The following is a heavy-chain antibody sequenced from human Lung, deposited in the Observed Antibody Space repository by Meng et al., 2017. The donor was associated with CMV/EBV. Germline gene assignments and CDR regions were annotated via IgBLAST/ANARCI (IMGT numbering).Heavy chain of an antibody. J-gene: IGHJ5*02. Sequence: AGYGFTCSGYARHWVRQAPGKGLEWVAVISYDGSNKYYADSVKGRFTISRDNSKNTLYLQMNNLRAEDTAVYYCARGWGLYSWFDPWGQGTLVTVSS. CDR3: ARGWGLYSWFDP. CDR1: GFTCSGYA. V-gene: IGHV3-30-3*01. CDR2: ISYDGSNK. D-gene: IGHD3-16*01.